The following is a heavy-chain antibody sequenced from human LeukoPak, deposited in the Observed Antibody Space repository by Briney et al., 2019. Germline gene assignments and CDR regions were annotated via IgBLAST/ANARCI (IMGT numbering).Heavy chain of an antibody. V-gene: IGHV1-8*02. D-gene: IGHD3-10*01. Sequence: ASVKVSCKASGYTFTSYDINWVRQATGQGLEWMGWMNPNSGNTGYAQKFQGRVTMTRDTSISTAYMELSRLRSDDTAVYYCARDYGSGSYYNGVDYWGQGTLVTVSS. J-gene: IGHJ4*02. CDR3: ARDYGSGSYYNGVDY. CDR2: MNPNSGNT. CDR1: GYTFTSYD.